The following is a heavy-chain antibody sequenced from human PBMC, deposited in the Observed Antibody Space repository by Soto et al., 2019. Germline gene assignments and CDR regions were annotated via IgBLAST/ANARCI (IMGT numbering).Heavy chain of an antibody. CDR1: GYTFTSYG. CDR2: ISAYNGNT. CDR3: ARDRDSYGSGRFDY. V-gene: IGHV1-18*01. J-gene: IGHJ4*02. D-gene: IGHD3-10*01. Sequence: QVQLVQSGAEVKKPGASVKVSCKASGYTFTSYGISWVRQAPGQGLEWMGWISAYNGNTNYAQKLQGRVNMTTDTSTSTAYMELRSLRSADTAVYYWARDRDSYGSGRFDYWGQGTLVTVSS.